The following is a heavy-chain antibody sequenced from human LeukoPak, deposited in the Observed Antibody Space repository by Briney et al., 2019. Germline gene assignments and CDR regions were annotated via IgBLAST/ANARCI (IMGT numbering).Heavy chain of an antibody. V-gene: IGHV4-38-2*02. J-gene: IGHJ4*02. D-gene: IGHD3-10*01. CDR2: MYHIGIT. CDR1: GYSITSGQY. Sequence: PSETLSLTCSVSGYSITSGQYWGWIRQPPGKGLEWIGSMYHIGITYYNPSLESRVAISIDTSNNQFSLKLNSVSAADTAVYYCARDLTNYGSGSYDYWGQGTLVTVSS. CDR3: ARDLTNYGSGSYDY.